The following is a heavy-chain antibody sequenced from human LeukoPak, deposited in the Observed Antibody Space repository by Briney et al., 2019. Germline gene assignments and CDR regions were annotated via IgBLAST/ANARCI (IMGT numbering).Heavy chain of an antibody. J-gene: IGHJ4*02. CDR1: GFTFSSYA. D-gene: IGHD1-20*01. Sequence: GGSLRLSCAASGFTFSSYAMHWVHKAPGKGLEWVAVISYDGSNKYYADSVKGRFTISRDNSKNTLYLQMNSLRAEDTAVYYCLRDLNWSLDQWGQGTLVTVSS. V-gene: IGHV3-30*04. CDR2: ISYDGSNK. CDR3: LRDLNWSLDQ.